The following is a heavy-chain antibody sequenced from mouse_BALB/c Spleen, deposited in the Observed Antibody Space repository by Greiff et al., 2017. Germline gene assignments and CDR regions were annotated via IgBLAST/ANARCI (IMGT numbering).Heavy chain of an antibody. V-gene: IGHV5-12-2*01. CDR1: GFTFSSYT. J-gene: IGHJ3*01. Sequence: EVQGVESGGGLVQPGGSLKLSCAASGFTFSSYTMSWVRQTPEKRLEWVAYISNGGGSTYYPDTVKGRFTISRDNAKNTLYLQMSSLKSEDTAMYYCARPPFAYWGQGTLVTVSA. CDR3: ARPPFAY. CDR2: ISNGGGST.